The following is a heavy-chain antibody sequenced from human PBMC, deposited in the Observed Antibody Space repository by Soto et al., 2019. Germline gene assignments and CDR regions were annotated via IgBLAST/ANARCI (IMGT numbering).Heavy chain of an antibody. CDR2: VSGSGGST. V-gene: IGHV3-23*01. CDR1: GFTFSNYA. Sequence: GGSLRLSCATSGFTFSNYAMNWVRQAPGKGVEWVSAVSGSGGSTYYADSVKGRFTISRDNSKNTLSLQMNTLRAEDTAVYYCAKGRGLQSPSYDMDVWGQGTTVTVSS. CDR3: AKGRGLQSPSYDMDV. J-gene: IGHJ6*02. D-gene: IGHD4-4*01.